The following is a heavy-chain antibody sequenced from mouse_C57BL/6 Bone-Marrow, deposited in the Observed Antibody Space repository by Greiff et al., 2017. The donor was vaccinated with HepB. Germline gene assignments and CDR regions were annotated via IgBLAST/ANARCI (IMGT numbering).Heavy chain of an antibody. V-gene: IGHV1-18*01. CDR2: INPNNGGT. Sequence: EVQLQQSGPELVKPGASVTIPCKASGYTFTDYNMDWVKQSHGKSLEWIGDINPNNGGTIYNQKFKGKATLTVDKSSSTAYMELRSLTSEDTAVYYCASSYGFAYWGQGTLVTVSA. CDR3: ASSYGFAY. CDR1: GYTFTDYN. J-gene: IGHJ3*01. D-gene: IGHD2-12*01.